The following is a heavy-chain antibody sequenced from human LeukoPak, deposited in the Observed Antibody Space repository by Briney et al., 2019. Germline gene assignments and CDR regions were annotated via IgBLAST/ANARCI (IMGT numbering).Heavy chain of an antibody. CDR1: GGSISSSGYY. CDR3: ARGYSGSYGRFDY. D-gene: IGHD1-26*01. J-gene: IGHJ4*02. Sequence: SETLSLTCTVSGGSISSSGYYWGWIRQPPGKGLEWIGYIYYSGSTSYNPSLKSRVTISVDTSKNQFSLKLSSVTAADTAVYYCARGYSGSYGRFDYWGQGTLVTVSS. CDR2: IYYSGST. V-gene: IGHV4-61*08.